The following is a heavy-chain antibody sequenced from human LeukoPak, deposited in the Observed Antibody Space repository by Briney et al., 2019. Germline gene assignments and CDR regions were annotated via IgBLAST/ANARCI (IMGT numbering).Heavy chain of an antibody. Sequence: SETLSLTCAVYGGSFSGYYWSWIRQPPGKWLEWIGEINHSGSTNYNPSLKSRVTISVDTSKNQFSLKLSSVTAADTAVYYCARQTGLRYFDWLAYWGQGTLVTVSS. CDR2: INHSGST. CDR3: ARQTGLRYFDWLAY. J-gene: IGHJ4*02. CDR1: GGSFSGYY. D-gene: IGHD3-9*01. V-gene: IGHV4-34*01.